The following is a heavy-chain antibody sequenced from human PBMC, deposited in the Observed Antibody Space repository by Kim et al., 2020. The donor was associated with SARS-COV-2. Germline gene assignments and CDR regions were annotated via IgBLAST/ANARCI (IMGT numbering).Heavy chain of an antibody. CDR2: LSDSGGDT. J-gene: IGHJ2*01. D-gene: IGHD6-13*01. CDR3: AKKGIRARGQWYFDL. Sequence: GGSLRLSCAASGFTFSSFAMTWVRQAPGKGLEWVSLLSDSGGDTFYADSVKGRFTISRDNSKNTLYLQMNSLRAEDTAVYYCAKKGIRARGQWYFDLWGRGTLVTVSS. V-gene: IGHV3-23*01. CDR1: GFTFSSFA.